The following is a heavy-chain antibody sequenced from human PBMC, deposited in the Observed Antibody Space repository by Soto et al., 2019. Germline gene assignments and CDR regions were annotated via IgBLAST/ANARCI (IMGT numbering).Heavy chain of an antibody. CDR3: AKRIAAAGDPTWFDP. CDR1: GFTFSSYA. CDR2: ISGSGGST. V-gene: IGHV3-23*01. J-gene: IGHJ5*02. D-gene: IGHD6-13*01. Sequence: GGSVRLSCAASGFTFSSYAMSWVRQAPGKGLEWVSAISGSGGSTYYADSVKGRFTISRDNSKNTLYLQMNSLRAEDTAVYYCAKRIAAAGDPTWFDPWGQGTLVTVSS.